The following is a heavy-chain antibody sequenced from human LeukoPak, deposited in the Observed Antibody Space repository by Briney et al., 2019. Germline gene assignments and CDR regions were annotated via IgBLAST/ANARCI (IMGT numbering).Heavy chain of an antibody. CDR3: ARGITIFGAVHYCYMDV. J-gene: IGHJ6*03. CDR2: ISAYNGNT. V-gene: IGHV1-18*01. CDR1: GYTFTSYG. Sequence: ASVKVSCKASGYTFTSYGISWVRQAPGQGLEWMGWISAYNGNTNYAQKLQGRVTMTTDTSTSTAYMELRSLRSDDTAVYYCARGITIFGAVHYCYMDVWGKGTTVTVSS. D-gene: IGHD3-3*01.